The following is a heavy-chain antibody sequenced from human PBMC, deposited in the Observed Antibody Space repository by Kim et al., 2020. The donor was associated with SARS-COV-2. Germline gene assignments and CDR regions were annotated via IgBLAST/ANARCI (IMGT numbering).Heavy chain of an antibody. V-gene: IGHV3-33*01. D-gene: IGHD1-26*01. J-gene: IGHJ4*02. CDR3: ARDQGGSYDY. Sequence: KQNYRDSVKSRFIISRDNSKHTLYLQMNSRRAEDTAVYYCARDQGGSYDYWGQGTLVTVSS. CDR2: KQ.